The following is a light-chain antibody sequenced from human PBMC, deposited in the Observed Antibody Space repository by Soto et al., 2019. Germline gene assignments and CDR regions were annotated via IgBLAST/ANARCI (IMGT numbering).Light chain of an antibody. Sequence: QAVVTQPRSVSGSPGQSVTISCTGTSSDVGAYNFVSWYQHNPGKAPKLMIFDVTARPSGVPDRFSGSKSANTASLTISGLQAEDEAVYYCSSYSSGSTLGVFGGGTKVTVL. CDR1: SSDVGAYNF. J-gene: IGLJ3*02. CDR3: SSYSSGSTLGV. V-gene: IGLV2-11*01. CDR2: DVT.